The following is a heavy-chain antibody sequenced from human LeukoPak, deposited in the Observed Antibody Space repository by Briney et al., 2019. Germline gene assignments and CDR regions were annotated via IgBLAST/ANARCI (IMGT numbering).Heavy chain of an antibody. CDR1: GGSFSGYY. V-gene: IGHV4-34*01. CDR2: MNPSGST. J-gene: IGHJ6*03. Sequence: SETLSLTCAVYGGSFSGYYWTWIRQTPGKGLEWIGEMNPSGSTNYNPSLKSRVTISVDTSKNQFSLKLSSVTAADTAVHYCARDRQDVTMIVVVMTAVSYYLDVWGKGTTVTVS. CDR3: ARDRQDVTMIVVVMTAVSYYLDV. D-gene: IGHD3-22*01.